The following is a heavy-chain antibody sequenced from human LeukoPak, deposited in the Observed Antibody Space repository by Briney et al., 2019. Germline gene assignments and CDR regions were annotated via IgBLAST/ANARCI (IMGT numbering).Heavy chain of an antibody. D-gene: IGHD2-15*01. V-gene: IGHV3-11*06. CDR3: VTHTWWIKI. CDR2: ISNSGSYT. Sequence: GGSLRLSCAASGFSFSDNYMSWIRQAPGKGLEWVSYISNSGSYTNYPDSVKGRFSISRDNAKNSLHLQMSSLRAEDTAMYYCVTHTWWIKIWGQGTMVTVSS. J-gene: IGHJ3*02. CDR1: GFSFSDNY.